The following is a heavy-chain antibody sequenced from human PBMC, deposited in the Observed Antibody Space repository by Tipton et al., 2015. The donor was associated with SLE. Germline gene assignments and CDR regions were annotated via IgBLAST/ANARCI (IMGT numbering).Heavy chain of an antibody. J-gene: IGHJ3*02. Sequence: TLSLTCTVSGGSISNYYWSWIRQAPGKGLEWIGEISQSGSTNYNPSLKSRVSISMDESKNQFSLSVRSMTAADTAVYYCASGPLRYGDAFDIWGPGTLVTVSS. CDR3: ASGPLRYGDAFDI. CDR2: ISQSGST. D-gene: IGHD4-17*01. V-gene: IGHV4-34*01. CDR1: GGSISNYY.